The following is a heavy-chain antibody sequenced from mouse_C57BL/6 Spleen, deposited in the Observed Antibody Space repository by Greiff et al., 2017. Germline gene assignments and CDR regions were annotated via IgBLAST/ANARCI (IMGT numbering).Heavy chain of an antibody. V-gene: IGHV1-15*01. CDR3: KDQLGFDY. J-gene: IGHJ2*01. D-gene: IGHD4-1*02. CDR2: IDPETGGT. Sequence: VKLQESGAELVRPGASVTLSCKASGYTFTDYEMHWVKQTPVHGLEWIGAIDPETGGTAYNQKFKGKAILTADKSSSTAYMELRSLTSEDSAVYYCKDQLGFDYWGQGTTLTVSS. CDR1: GYTFTDYE.